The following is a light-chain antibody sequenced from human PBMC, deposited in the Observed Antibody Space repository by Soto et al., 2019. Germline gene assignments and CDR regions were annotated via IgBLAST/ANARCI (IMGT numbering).Light chain of an antibody. Sequence: EIVLTQSPGTLSLSPGERATLSCRASQSVSTSYLAWYQQKPGQAPRLLIYGASSRATGIPDRFSGSGSGADFILTISRLEPEDFAVYYCQQYGSVPLTFGGGAKWEIK. CDR2: GAS. J-gene: IGKJ4*01. CDR1: QSVSTSY. CDR3: QQYGSVPLT. V-gene: IGKV3-20*01.